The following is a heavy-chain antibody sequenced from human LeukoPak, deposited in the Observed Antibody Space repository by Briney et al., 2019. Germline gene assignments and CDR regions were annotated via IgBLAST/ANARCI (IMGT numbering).Heavy chain of an antibody. J-gene: IGHJ4*02. CDR2: ITSTSNHI. CDR1: GFTFSTYD. Sequence: GGSLRLSCVASGFTFSTYDMNWVGQAPGKGLEWGSAITSTSNHINYADSVKGRFTISRDSANNSLYLQMNSLRAEDTAVYYCARVYSANGYGSGYYDYWGQGTLVTVSS. D-gene: IGHD3-10*01. CDR3: ARVYSANGYGSGYYDY. V-gene: IGHV3-21*01.